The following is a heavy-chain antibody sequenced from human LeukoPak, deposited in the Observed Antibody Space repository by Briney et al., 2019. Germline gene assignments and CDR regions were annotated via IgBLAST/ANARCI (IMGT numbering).Heavy chain of an antibody. CDR1: GGSFSGYY. D-gene: IGHD1-26*01. CDR2: INHSGST. CDR3: ARHSGGTYYVSLDP. V-gene: IGHV4-34*01. Sequence: SETLSLTCAVYGGSFSGYYWSWIRQPPGKGLEWIGEINHSGSTNYNPSLKSRVTISVDTSKNQFSLKLSSVAAADTAVYYCARHSGGTYYVSLDPWGQGTLVTVSS. J-gene: IGHJ5*02.